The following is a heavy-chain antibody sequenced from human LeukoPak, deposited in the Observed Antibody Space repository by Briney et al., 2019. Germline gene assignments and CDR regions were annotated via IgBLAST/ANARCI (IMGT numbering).Heavy chain of an antibody. J-gene: IGHJ4*02. V-gene: IGHV5-51*01. CDR2: IYPGDFDT. Sequence: GESLKISCKGSGYSFTSYWIGWVRQMPGKGLEWMGIIYPGDFDTRYSLSFQGQVTISADKSISTAYLQWSSLKASDTAMYYCARLGGGKYSSSTHFDYWGQGTLVTVSS. CDR3: ARLGGGKYSSSTHFDY. D-gene: IGHD6-6*01. CDR1: GYSFTSYW.